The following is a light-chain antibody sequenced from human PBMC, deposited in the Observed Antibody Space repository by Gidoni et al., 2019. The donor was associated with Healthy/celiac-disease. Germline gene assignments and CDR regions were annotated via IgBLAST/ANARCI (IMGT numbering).Light chain of an antibody. J-gene: IGLJ1*01. V-gene: IGLV3-1*01. CDR2: QDS. CDR1: KVGDKY. Sequence: SYELTQQPSVSVSPGQTASITCSGDKVGDKYACWYQQKPGQSPVLVIYQDSKRPSGIPERFSGSNSGNTATLTISGTQAMDEADYYCQAWDSSIPYVFGTGTKVTVL. CDR3: QAWDSSIPYV.